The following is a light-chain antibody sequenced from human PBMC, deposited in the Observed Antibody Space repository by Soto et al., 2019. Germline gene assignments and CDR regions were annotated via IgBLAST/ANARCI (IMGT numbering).Light chain of an antibody. CDR2: AAS. CDR3: QQYHTFPWT. V-gene: IGKV1-16*02. Sequence: DIQMTQSPSSLSASVGDRVSITCRASQDIVNFVAWFQQRPGQAPKSLIFAASILQSGVPSKFSGSRSGTDFTLTIYNLQPEDFATYYCQQYHTFPWTFGQGTRVEVK. CDR1: QDIVNF. J-gene: IGKJ1*01.